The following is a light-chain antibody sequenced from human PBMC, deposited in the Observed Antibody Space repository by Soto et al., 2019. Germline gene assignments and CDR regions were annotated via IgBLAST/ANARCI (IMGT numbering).Light chain of an antibody. CDR3: QHYGYSQWT. Sequence: VLTHSPGTPSLSLGERATLSCRASQTGNNNYLAWYQHKSGQAPRLLIYGVYTRASGIPDRFSGSGSGTEFTLTITRLEPEDSAVYFCQHYGYSQWTFGQGTKV. V-gene: IGKV3-20*01. CDR1: QTGNNNY. J-gene: IGKJ1*01. CDR2: GVY.